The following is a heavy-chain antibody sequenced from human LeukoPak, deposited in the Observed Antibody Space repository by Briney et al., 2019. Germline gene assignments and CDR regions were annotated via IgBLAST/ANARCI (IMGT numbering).Heavy chain of an antibody. Sequence: SVKVSCKASGGTFSSYAISWVRQAPGQGLEWMGGIIPIFGTANYAQKFQGRVTITADESTSTAYMELSSLRSEDTAVYYCARDYYDSSGYNSHFDYWGQGTLVTVSS. CDR3: ARDYYDSSGYNSHFDY. CDR2: IIPIFGTA. CDR1: GGTFSSYA. J-gene: IGHJ4*02. D-gene: IGHD3-22*01. V-gene: IGHV1-69*13.